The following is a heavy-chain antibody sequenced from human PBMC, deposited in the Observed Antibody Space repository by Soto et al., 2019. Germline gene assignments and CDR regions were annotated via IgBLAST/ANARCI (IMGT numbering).Heavy chain of an antibody. CDR2: ISSSSSTI. J-gene: IGHJ3*02. D-gene: IGHD3-10*01. V-gene: IGHV3-48*01. Sequence: EMQLVEAGGGLVQPGGSLRLSCADSGVTFSTYTMNWVRQAPGKGLEWVSYISSSSSTIDYADSVKGRLTISRDNAMNSLYLQMNSLRVEDTAVYYCARGRRGLVRVGCDIWGQGTMVTVSS. CDR3: ARGRRGLVRVGCDI. CDR1: GVTFSTYT.